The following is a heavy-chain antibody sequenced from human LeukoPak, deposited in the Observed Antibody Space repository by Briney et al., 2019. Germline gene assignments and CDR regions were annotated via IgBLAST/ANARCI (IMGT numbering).Heavy chain of an antibody. J-gene: IGHJ5*02. V-gene: IGHV4-59*01. CDR1: GGSISSYY. CDR3: ARAPKTQYDSGKNGGLNWFDL. CDR2: IYYSGST. D-gene: IGHD3-10*01. Sequence: SETLSLTCTVSGGSISSYYWSWIRQPPGKGLEWIGYIYYSGSTNYNPSLKSRVTISVDTSKNQFSLKLSSVTAADTAVYHCARAPKTQYDSGKNGGLNWFDLWGQGILVTVSS.